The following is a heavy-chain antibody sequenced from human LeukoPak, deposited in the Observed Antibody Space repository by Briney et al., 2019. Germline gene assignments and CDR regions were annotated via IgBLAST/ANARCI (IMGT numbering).Heavy chain of an antibody. J-gene: IGHJ4*02. D-gene: IGHD3-22*01. CDR1: GYTFTSYY. CDR2: INPSGGST. V-gene: IGHV1-46*01. Sequence: ASXKVSCKASGYTFTSYYMHWVRQAPGQGLEWMGIINPSGGSTSYAQKFQGRVTMTRHTSTSTVYMELSSLRSEDTAVYYCARDRVKYYYDSSGYLDYWGQGTLVTVSS. CDR3: ARDRVKYYYDSSGYLDY.